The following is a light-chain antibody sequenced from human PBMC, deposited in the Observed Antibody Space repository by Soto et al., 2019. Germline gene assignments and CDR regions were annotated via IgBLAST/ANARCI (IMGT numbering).Light chain of an antibody. CDR1: QSVSSN. J-gene: IGKJ1*01. CDR3: HQYGSSQT. Sequence: EFVLTQSPGTLSLSPGERATLSCRASQSVSSNLAWYQQKPGQAPRLLIYGASTRATGIPDRFSGSGSGTDFTLSISRLEPEDFAVYYCHQYGSSQTFGQGTKVDIK. CDR2: GAS. V-gene: IGKV3-20*01.